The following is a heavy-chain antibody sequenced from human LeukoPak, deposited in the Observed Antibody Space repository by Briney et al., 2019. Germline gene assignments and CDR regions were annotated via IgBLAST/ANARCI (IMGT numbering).Heavy chain of an antibody. CDR3: ASVHYYDILTGYSYDAFDI. CDR1: GFTVSSNY. D-gene: IGHD3-9*01. V-gene: IGHV3-66*01. CDR2: IYSGGST. Sequence: GGSLRLSCAASGFTVSSNYMSWVRQAPGKGLEWVSVIYSGGSTYYADSVKGRFTISRVNSKNTLYLQMNSLRAEDTAVYYCASVHYYDILTGYSYDAFDIWGQGTMVTVSS. J-gene: IGHJ3*02.